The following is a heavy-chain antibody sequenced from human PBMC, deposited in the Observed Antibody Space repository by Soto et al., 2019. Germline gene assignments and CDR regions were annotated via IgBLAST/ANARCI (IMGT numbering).Heavy chain of an antibody. D-gene: IGHD1-26*01. CDR3: TTEKGAIRYYYYYGMDV. V-gene: IGHV3-48*03. CDR1: RFTFSSYE. CDR2: ITSSGSTI. Sequence: GGSLRLSCAASRFTFSSYEMNWVRQAPGKGLEYISYITSSGSTIYYADSVKGRFTISRDNAKNSLYLQMNSLKTEDTAVYYCTTEKGAIRYYYYYGMDVWGQGTTVTVSS. J-gene: IGHJ6*02.